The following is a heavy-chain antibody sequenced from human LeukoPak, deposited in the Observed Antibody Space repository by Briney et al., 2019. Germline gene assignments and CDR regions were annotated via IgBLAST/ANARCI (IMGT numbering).Heavy chain of an antibody. J-gene: IGHJ6*03. CDR3: ARRNHYFYYMDV. Sequence: SETLSLTCTVSGGSISSYYWSWIRQSPVKGLEWIGYIFPSGSAFYNPSLESRVTISLDTSENQFSMRLSSVTAADTAVYYCARRNHYFYYMDVWGKGTTVTVS. CDR2: IFPSGSA. V-gene: IGHV4-4*09. CDR1: GGSISSYY.